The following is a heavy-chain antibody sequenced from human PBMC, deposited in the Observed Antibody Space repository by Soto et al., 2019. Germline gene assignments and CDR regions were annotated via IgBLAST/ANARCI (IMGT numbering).Heavy chain of an antibody. D-gene: IGHD2-2*01. CDR2: MSYSGPN. V-gene: IGHV4-31*03. J-gene: IGHJ5*02. CDR1: GGSISSGGYF. CDR3: GRDLTSNANCIDP. Sequence: SETLSLTCTVSGGSISSGGYFWSWIRQRPGKGLEWIGYMSYSGPNHYNPSLKSRATISVDTPENQFFLKLSSVTAADTAVYFCGRDLTSNANCIDPWGQGTLVTVSS.